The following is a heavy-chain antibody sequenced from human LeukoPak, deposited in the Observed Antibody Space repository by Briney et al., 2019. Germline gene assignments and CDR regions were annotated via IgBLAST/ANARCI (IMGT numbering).Heavy chain of an antibody. CDR1: GGSISSYY. CDR3: ARGQLLDAFDI. Sequence: SETLSLTCTVSGGSISSYYWSWIRQPPGKGLEWIGYIYYSGSTNYNPSLKSRVTISVDTSKDQFSLKLSSVTAADTAVYYCARGQLLDAFDIWGQGTMVTVSS. D-gene: IGHD1-26*01. CDR2: IYYSGST. V-gene: IGHV4-59*01. J-gene: IGHJ3*02.